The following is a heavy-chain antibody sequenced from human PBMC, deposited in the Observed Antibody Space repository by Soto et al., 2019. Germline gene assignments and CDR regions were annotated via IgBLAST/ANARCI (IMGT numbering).Heavy chain of an antibody. CDR3: ARSSGVYDLLA. J-gene: IGHJ5*02. Sequence: QVQLVQSGAEEKKPGASVKVSCKASGYTFTSYAMHWVRQAPGQRLEWMGWINAGNGNTKYSQKFQGRVTITRDTSASTAYMELGRLGCVDMAVYYCARSSGVYDLLAWGQGTLVTVSS. D-gene: IGHD3-9*01. V-gene: IGHV1-3*05. CDR2: INAGNGNT. CDR1: GYTFTSYA.